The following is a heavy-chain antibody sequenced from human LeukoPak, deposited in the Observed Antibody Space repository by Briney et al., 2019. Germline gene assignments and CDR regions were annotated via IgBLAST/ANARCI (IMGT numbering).Heavy chain of an antibody. Sequence: SQTLSLTCAISGDSVSSNSAAWNWIRQSPSRGLEWLGRTYYRSKWYNDYAVSVKNRITINPDTSKNQFSLQLNSVTPEDTAVYYCARAYYDILTGYYERDYYYYYGMDVWGQGTTVTVSS. D-gene: IGHD3-9*01. CDR1: GDSVSSNSAA. V-gene: IGHV6-1*01. CDR3: ARAYYDILTGYYERDYYYYYGMDV. CDR2: TYYRSKWYN. J-gene: IGHJ6*02.